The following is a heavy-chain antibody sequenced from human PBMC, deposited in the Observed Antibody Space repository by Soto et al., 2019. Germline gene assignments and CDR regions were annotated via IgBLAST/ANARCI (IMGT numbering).Heavy chain of an antibody. J-gene: IGHJ3*02. CDR2: ISHDGKKD. Sequence: PLAESGGNVVQPGRSLRLSCLASGFTFRSFGMHWVRQAPGKGLEWVATISHDGKKDYYADSVKGRFTVSRDNSRDTIYLEMNSVKVDDSAVYYCAKDMGPSPRPPDSLDIWGQGTVVTVSS. V-gene: IGHV3-30*18. D-gene: IGHD3-10*01. CDR3: AKDMGPSPRPPDSLDI. CDR1: GFTFRSFG.